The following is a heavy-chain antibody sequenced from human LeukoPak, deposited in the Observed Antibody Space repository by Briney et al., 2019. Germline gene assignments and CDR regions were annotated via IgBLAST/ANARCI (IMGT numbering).Heavy chain of an antibody. CDR2: IYYSGTT. J-gene: IGHJ1*01. D-gene: IGHD2-15*01. V-gene: IGHV4-59*01. CDR3: AREDYCSGGSCYSGYFQH. Sequence: SETLSLTCSVSGGAISSYYWSWIRQPPGKGLEWIGYIYYSGTTNYNPSLKSRVTISVDTSKNQFSLKLSSVTAADTAVYYCAREDYCSGGSCYSGYFQHWGQGTLVTVSS. CDR1: GGAISSYY.